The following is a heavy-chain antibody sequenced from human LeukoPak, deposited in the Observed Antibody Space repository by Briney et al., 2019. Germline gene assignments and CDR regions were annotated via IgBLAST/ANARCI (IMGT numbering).Heavy chain of an antibody. CDR1: GFTFSSYA. V-gene: IGHV3-23*01. CDR2: ISGSGGST. D-gene: IGHD1-1*01. CDR3: ARDGFNWNGGDAFDI. Sequence: GGSLRLSCAASGFTFSSYAMSWVRQAPGKGLEWVSAISGSGGSTYYADSVKGRFTISRDNSKNTLYLQMNSLRAEDTAVYYCARDGFNWNGGDAFDIWGQGTMVTVSS. J-gene: IGHJ3*02.